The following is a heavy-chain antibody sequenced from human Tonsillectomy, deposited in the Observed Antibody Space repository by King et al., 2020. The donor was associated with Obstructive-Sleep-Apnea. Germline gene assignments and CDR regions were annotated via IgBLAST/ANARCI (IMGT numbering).Heavy chain of an antibody. D-gene: IGHD3-22*01. CDR1: GGYITSGDYY. CDR2: VYYSGRT. CDR3: ARGNYYDSSGYYHRGEWFDP. J-gene: IGHJ5*02. V-gene: IGHV4-30-4*01. Sequence: VQLQESGPGLVKPSQTLSLTCTVSGGYITSGDYYWSWIRQPPGKGLEWIGYVYYSGRTYSNPSLRSRVTISVDTSKTQFSLKPSSWTAADTAVYYCARGNYYDSSGYYHRGEWFDPWGQVTLVTVSS.